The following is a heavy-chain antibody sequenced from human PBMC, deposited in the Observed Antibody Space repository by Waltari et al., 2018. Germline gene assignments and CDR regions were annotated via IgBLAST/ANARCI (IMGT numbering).Heavy chain of an antibody. D-gene: IGHD1-1*01. Sequence: EVQLLESGGGFVQPGGSLRLSCVVSGFRFSSSSMSWVRQAPGKGLEWVSSIRISVTKLYYADSVKGRFTISRDNSKNALHLQMNSLRAEDTAIYYCAKEIRPNDFWGQGTLVTVSS. CDR2: IRISVTKL. J-gene: IGHJ4*02. CDR1: GFRFSSSS. CDR3: AKEIRPNDF. V-gene: IGHV3-23*01.